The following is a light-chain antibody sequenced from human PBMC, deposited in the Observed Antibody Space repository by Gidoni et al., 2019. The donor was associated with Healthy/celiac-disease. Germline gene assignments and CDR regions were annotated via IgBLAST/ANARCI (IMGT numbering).Light chain of an antibody. V-gene: IGLV2-14*03. Sequence: SALTQTASVSGSPGKSITISCTGTSSDVGGYNSVSWYQQHPGKAPKLMLYDVSNRPSGVSTRFSGSKSGNTASLTISVLQAADEADYYCSSYTSSSTLYVFGTGPKVTVL. CDR1: SSDVGGYNS. CDR3: SSYTSSSTLYV. CDR2: DVS. J-gene: IGLJ1*01.